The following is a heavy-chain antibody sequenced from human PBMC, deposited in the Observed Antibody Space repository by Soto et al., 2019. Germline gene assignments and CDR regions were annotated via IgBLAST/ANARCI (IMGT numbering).Heavy chain of an antibody. D-gene: IGHD5-18*01. CDR1: GYSFTSYW. CDR2: IDPSDSYT. Sequence: PGESLRISCKGFGYSFTSYWIGWVRQMPGKGLEWMGRIDPSDSYTNYSPSFQGHVTISADKSISTAYLQWSSLKASDTAMYYCARLMNTAMVTGQYYYYYYGMDVWGQGTTVTVSS. V-gene: IGHV5-10-1*01. CDR3: ARLMNTAMVTGQYYYYYYGMDV. J-gene: IGHJ6*02.